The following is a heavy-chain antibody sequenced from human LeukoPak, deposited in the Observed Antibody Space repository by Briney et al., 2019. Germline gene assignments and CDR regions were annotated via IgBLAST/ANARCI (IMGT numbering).Heavy chain of an antibody. CDR2: ISGDGGTT. Sequence: GGSLRLSCAASGFTFDDYPMHWVCQVPGKGLEWVPLISGDGGTTYYADSVKGRFTISRDNSKNSLYLQMNSLRSEDTALYYCAKDYYWGQGTLVTVSS. V-gene: IGHV3-43*02. CDR1: GFTFDDYP. J-gene: IGHJ4*02. CDR3: AKDYY.